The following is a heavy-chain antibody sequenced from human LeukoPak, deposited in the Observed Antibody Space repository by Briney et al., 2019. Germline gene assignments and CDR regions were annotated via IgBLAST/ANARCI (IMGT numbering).Heavy chain of an antibody. D-gene: IGHD3-3*01. J-gene: IGHJ4*02. CDR2: ISGSGTTI. Sequence: GGSLRLSCAASGFHFSSSDMNWIRQAPGKGPEWISHISGSGTTIFYADSVKGRFTISRDNAKKSLYLQMNSPRAEDTAVYYCARGHFGVVLDYWGQGTLVTVSS. CDR1: GFHFSSSD. V-gene: IGHV3-48*03. CDR3: ARGHFGVVLDY.